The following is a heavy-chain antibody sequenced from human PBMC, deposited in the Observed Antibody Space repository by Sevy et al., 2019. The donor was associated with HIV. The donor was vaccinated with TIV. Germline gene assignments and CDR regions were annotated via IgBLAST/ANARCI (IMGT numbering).Heavy chain of an antibody. CDR2: ISGSGGST. J-gene: IGHJ4*02. CDR1: GFTFSSYA. Sequence: GGSLRLSCAASGFTFSSYAMSWVRQAPGKGLEWVSAISGSGGSTYYADSVKGRFTISRDNSKNTLYLQMNSLRAEDTAVYYYAKRDSITMIVVAHYYFDYWGQGTLVTVSS. CDR3: AKRDSITMIVVAHYYFDY. D-gene: IGHD3-22*01. V-gene: IGHV3-23*01.